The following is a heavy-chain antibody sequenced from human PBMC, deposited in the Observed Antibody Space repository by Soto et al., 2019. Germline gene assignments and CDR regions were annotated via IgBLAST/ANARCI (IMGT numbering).Heavy chain of an antibody. CDR3: ARSVWGSYRYYGWFDP. V-gene: IGHV4-59*01. CDR2: IYYSGST. Sequence: SETLSLTCTVSDGSISSYYWRWIRQPPGKGLEWIGYIYYSGSTNYNPSLKSRVTISVDTSKNQFSLKLSSVTAADTAVYYCARSVWGSYRYYGWFDPWGQGTLVTVSS. J-gene: IGHJ5*02. CDR1: DGSISSYY. D-gene: IGHD3-16*02.